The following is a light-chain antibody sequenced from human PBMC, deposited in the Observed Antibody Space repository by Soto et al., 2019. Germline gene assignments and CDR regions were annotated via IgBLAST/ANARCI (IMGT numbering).Light chain of an antibody. CDR2: AAS. J-gene: IGKJ1*01. Sequence: DIQLTQSPSSLSASVGDRVTITCRASQTIITFLNWYQQKPGKAPNLLISAASSLHSGVPSRFSGSGSGTDFTLTISSLQPEDFATYYCQQSYTSPRTFGQGTKVEIK. CDR1: QTIITF. CDR3: QQSYTSPRT. V-gene: IGKV1-39*01.